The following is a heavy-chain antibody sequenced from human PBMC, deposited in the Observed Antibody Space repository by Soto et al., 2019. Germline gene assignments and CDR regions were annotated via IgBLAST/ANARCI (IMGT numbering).Heavy chain of an antibody. Sequence: GASVKVSCKVSGYTLTELSMHWVRQAPGKGLEWMGGFDPEEGETIYAQNFQGRVTMTEDKSTDTAYMELNSLRSEDTAVYFCAIPEWGIVGGTTPRCYYHYGMDVWG. V-gene: IGHV1-24*01. D-gene: IGHD1-26*01. CDR1: GYTLTELS. CDR3: AIPEWGIVGGTTPRCYYHYGMDV. J-gene: IGHJ6*02. CDR2: FDPEEGET.